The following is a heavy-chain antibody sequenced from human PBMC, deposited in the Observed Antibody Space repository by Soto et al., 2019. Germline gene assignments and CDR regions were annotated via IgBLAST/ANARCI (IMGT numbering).Heavy chain of an antibody. V-gene: IGHV1-18*01. CDR1: GYTFSMSG. CDR2: ISGYNGKT. J-gene: IGHJ6*02. CDR3: AREGPRPYYHYGMDV. Sequence: QVQLVQSGAEVKKPGASVKVSCKSSGYTFSMSGISWVRQAPGQGLEWMGWISGYNGKTNYEQKFQDGVTMPTDTSTNMAYMELRSLRSDDTAVYYWAREGPRPYYHYGMDVWGQGTTVTVSS.